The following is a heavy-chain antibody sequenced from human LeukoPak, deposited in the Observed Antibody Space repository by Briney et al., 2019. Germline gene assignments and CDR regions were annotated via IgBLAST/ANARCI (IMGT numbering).Heavy chain of an antibody. V-gene: IGHV3-30*02. Sequence: PGGSLRLSCAASGFTFSSYGMHWVRQAPGKGLEWVAFIRYDGSNKHYADSVKGRFTISRDNSKNTLYLQMNSLRAEDTAVYYCAKDKGRYCSSTSCYSFSYWGQGTLVTVSS. J-gene: IGHJ4*02. CDR3: AKDKGRYCSSTSCYSFSY. D-gene: IGHD2-2*02. CDR1: GFTFSSYG. CDR2: IRYDGSNK.